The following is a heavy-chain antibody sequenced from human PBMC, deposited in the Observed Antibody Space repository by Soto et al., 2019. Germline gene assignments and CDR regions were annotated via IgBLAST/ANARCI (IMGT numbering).Heavy chain of an antibody. CDR3: TTDRDPLTIFGVVTPDPPHAD. CDR1: GFTFSNAW. Sequence: PGGSLRLSCAASGFTFSNAWMSWVRQAPGKGLEWVGRIKSKTDGGTTDYAAPVKGRFTISRDDSKNTLYLQMNSLKTEDTAVYYCTTDRDPLTIFGVVTPDPPHADWGQGTLVTVSS. J-gene: IGHJ4*02. D-gene: IGHD3-3*01. V-gene: IGHV3-15*01. CDR2: IKSKTDGGTT.